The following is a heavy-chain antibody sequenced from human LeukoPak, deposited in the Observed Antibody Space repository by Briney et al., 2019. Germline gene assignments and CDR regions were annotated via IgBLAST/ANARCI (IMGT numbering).Heavy chain of an antibody. Sequence: GGSLRLSCAASGFTFSSYSMNWVRQAPGKGLEWVSYISSSSSTIYYADFVKGRFTISRDNAKNSPYLQMNSLRAEDTAVYYCARTYSSSWYGFDYYYYGMDVWGQGTTVTVSS. CDR2: ISSSSSTI. CDR1: GFTFSSYS. J-gene: IGHJ6*02. CDR3: ARTYSSSWYGFDYYYYGMDV. V-gene: IGHV3-48*01. D-gene: IGHD6-13*01.